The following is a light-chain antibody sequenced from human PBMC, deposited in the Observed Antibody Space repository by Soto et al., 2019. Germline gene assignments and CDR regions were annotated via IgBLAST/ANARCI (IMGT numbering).Light chain of an antibody. CDR2: GNN. V-gene: IGLV1-40*01. CDR1: SSNIRAGYD. CDR3: QSYDSRLLYV. Sequence: QSVLTQPPSVSGAPGQRVTISCVGSSSNIRAGYDVHWYQQLPGTAPKLLINGNNNRPSGVPDRFSGSKSGTSASLAITGLQAEDEADYYCQSYDSRLLYVFGTGTKVTVL. J-gene: IGLJ1*01.